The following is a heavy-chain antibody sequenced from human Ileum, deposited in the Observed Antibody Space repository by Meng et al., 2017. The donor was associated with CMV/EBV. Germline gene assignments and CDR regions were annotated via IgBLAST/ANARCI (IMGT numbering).Heavy chain of an antibody. CDR1: GFTFSSYW. J-gene: IGHJ4*02. Sequence: GESLKISCVASGFTFSSYWMHWIRQVPGKGLVWVSRINSDGSSTSYADSVKGRFTVSRDSAKNMLYLQMNSLRAEDTAVYYCAKGGATVKDYWGQGTLVTVSS. CDR2: INSDGSST. D-gene: IGHD4-17*01. V-gene: IGHV3-74*01. CDR3: AKGGATVKDY.